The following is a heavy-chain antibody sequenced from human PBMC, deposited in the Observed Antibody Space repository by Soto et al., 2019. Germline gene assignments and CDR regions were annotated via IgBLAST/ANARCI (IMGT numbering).Heavy chain of an antibody. CDR1: GGSISSGGYY. J-gene: IGHJ3*02. Sequence: SETLSLTCTVSGGSISSGGYYWSWIRQHPGKGLEWIGYIYYSGSTYYNPSLKSRVTISVDTSKNQFSLKLSSVTAADTAVYYCARDCPPPNSYYYDSSGYGRERAFDIWGQGAMVTVSS. V-gene: IGHV4-31*03. CDR3: ARDCPPPNSYYYDSSGYGRERAFDI. CDR2: IYYSGST. D-gene: IGHD3-22*01.